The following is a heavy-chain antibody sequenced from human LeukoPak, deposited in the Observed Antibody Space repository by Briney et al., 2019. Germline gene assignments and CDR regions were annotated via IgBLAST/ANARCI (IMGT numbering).Heavy chain of an antibody. V-gene: IGHV3-7*01. Sequence: PGGSLRLSCAASGFTFSSYWMSWVRQAPGKGLEWGANIKQDGSEKYYVDSVKGRFTISRDNANNSVFLQMNTLRAEDTAVYYCARGIETFDYWGQGTLVTVSS. CDR1: GFTFSSYW. CDR3: ARGIETFDY. CDR2: IKQDGSEK. J-gene: IGHJ4*02.